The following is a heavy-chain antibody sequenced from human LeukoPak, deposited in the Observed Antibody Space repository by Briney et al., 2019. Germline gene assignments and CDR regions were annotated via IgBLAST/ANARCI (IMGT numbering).Heavy chain of an antibody. D-gene: IGHD6-13*01. CDR1: GFNFSSYG. J-gene: IGHJ4*02. CDR3: AKSGIAAAGQRGYFDY. V-gene: IGHV3-30*18. CDR2: ISSDASNK. Sequence: GESLKISCAASGFNFSSYGMHWVRQAPGKGLEWLAVISSDASNKYYADSVKGRFTISRDNSKNTLYLQMNSLRPEDTAVYYCAKSGIAAAGQRGYFDYWGQGTLVTVSS.